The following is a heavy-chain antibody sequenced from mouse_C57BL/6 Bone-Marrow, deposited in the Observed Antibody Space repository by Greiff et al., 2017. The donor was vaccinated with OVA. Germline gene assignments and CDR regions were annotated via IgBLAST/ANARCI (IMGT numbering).Heavy chain of an antibody. CDR2: INPGSGGT. Sequence: QVQLQQSGAELVRPGTSVKVSCKASGYAFTNYLIEWVKQRPGQGLEWIGVINPGSGGTNYNEKFKGKAKLTADKSSSTAYMQLSSLTSEDSAVYFCARGDYDDFDYWGQGTTRTVSS. CDR1: GYAFTNYL. J-gene: IGHJ2*01. CDR3: ARGDYDDFDY. D-gene: IGHD2-4*01. V-gene: IGHV1-54*01.